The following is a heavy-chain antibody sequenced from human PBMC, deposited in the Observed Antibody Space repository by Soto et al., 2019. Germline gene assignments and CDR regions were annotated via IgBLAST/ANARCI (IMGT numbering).Heavy chain of an antibody. CDR3: ARSELDMITFGGSINYYGMDV. CDR2: FDPEDGET. V-gene: IGHV1-24*01. J-gene: IGHJ6*02. D-gene: IGHD3-16*01. Sequence: GASVKGSCTVSGYTLTVLSMHWVRQAPGKGLEWMGGFDPEDGETIYAQKFQGRVTMTEDTSTDTAYMELSSLRSEDTAVYYCARSELDMITFGGSINYYGMDVWGQGTTVTVSS. CDR1: GYTLTVLS.